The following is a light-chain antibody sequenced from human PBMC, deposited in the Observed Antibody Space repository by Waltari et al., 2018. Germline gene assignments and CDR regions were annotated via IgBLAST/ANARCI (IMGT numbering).Light chain of an antibody. V-gene: IGKV3-20*01. CDR2: GAS. CDR3: QQYAGSLLT. Sequence: EIVLTQSPGTLSLSPGERATPPCRASQSVSSSYLAWYQQKPGQAPRLLIYGASSRATGIPDRFSGSGSGTDFTLTISRLEPEDFAVYYCQQYAGSLLTFGGGTKVEIK. CDR1: QSVSSSY. J-gene: IGKJ4*01.